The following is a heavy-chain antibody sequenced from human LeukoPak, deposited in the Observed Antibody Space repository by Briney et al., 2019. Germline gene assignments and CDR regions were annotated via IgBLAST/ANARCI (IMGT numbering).Heavy chain of an antibody. CDR2: MNPNSGNT. V-gene: IGHV1-8*01. J-gene: IGHJ5*02. D-gene: IGHD2-2*01. CDR1: GYTFTSYD. Sequence: ASVKVSCKASGYTFTSYDINWVRQATEQGLEWMGWMNPNSGNTGYAQKFQGRVTMTRNTSISTAYMELSSLRSEDTAVYYCAREYCSSTSCYPWGQGTLVTVSS. CDR3: AREYCSSTSCYP.